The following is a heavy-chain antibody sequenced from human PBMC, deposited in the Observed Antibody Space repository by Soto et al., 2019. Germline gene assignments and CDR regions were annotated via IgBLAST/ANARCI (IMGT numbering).Heavy chain of an antibody. CDR3: ARDKITGLFDY. J-gene: IGHJ4*02. V-gene: IGHV4-34*01. Sequence: SETLSLTCAVYGGSFSGYYWTWIRQPPGTGLERSGEINHSGSTNYNPSLKSRVTISVDTSKNQFSLKMTSATAADTAVYYCARDKITGLFDYWGQGTLVTVSS. CDR2: INHSGST. CDR1: GGSFSGYY. D-gene: IGHD2-8*02.